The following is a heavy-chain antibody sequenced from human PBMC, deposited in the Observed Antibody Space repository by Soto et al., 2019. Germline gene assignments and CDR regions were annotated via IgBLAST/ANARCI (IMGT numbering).Heavy chain of an antibody. V-gene: IGHV4-30-4*01. Sequence: SETLSLTCTVSGGSISRGDYYWSWIRQPPGKGLEWIGYIYYSGSTYYNPSLKSRVTISVDTSKNQFSLKLSSVTAADTAVYYCAREMATIIGNWFDPWGQGTLVTVPQ. CDR1: GGSISRGDYY. CDR3: AREMATIIGNWFDP. CDR2: IYYSGST. J-gene: IGHJ5*02. D-gene: IGHD5-12*01.